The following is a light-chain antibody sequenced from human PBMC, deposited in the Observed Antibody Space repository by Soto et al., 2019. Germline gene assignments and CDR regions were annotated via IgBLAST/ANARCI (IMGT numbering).Light chain of an antibody. V-gene: IGKV3-20*01. CDR1: QSVSSSF. CDR2: GAS. CDR3: QQYGSSPQT. J-gene: IGKJ1*01. Sequence: EIVMTQSPGTLSLSPGERATLSCRASQSVSSSFLAWYQQKPGQAPRLLIYGASRRATGTPDRFSGSGSGTDFTLTISRLEPEDLAVYYCQQYGSSPQTFGQGTRWIS.